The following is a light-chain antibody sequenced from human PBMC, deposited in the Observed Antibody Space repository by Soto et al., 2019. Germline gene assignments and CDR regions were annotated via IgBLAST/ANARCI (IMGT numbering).Light chain of an antibody. CDR1: QTISTY. Sequence: DIQMTQSPSSLSASVGDRVTISCRASQTISTYLNWYQQKPGKAPKLLIYGASSLQSGVPSRFSGSGSGTDFTLTISSLQPVDSVTYYCKRRHSTPVTVGQGTKVDSK. V-gene: IGKV1-39*01. CDR2: GAS. CDR3: KRRHSTPVT. J-gene: IGKJ2*01.